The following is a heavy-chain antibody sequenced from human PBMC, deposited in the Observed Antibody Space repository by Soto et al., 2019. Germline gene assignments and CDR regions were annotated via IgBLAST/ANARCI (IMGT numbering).Heavy chain of an antibody. CDR1: GGSISSGGYY. V-gene: IGHV4-31*03. J-gene: IGHJ4*02. D-gene: IGHD3-9*01. CDR2: IYYSGST. CDR3: ARVTARGDIPDY. Sequence: SETLSLTCTVSGGSISSGGYYWSWIRQHPGKGLEWIGYIYYSGSTYYNPSLKSRVTISVDTSKNQFSLKLSSVTAADTAVYYCARVTARGDIPDYWGQGTLVTVSS.